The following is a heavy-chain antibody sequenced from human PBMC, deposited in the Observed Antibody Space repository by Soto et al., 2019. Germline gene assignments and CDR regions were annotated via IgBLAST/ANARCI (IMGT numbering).Heavy chain of an antibody. V-gene: IGHV1-3*01. D-gene: IGHD3-9*01. CDR2: INAGNGNT. J-gene: IGHJ2*01. Sequence: ASVKVSCKASGYTFTIYAMHWVRQAPGQRLEWMGWINAGNGNTKYSQKFQGRVTITRDTSASTAYMELSSLRSEDTAVFYCARAVLRYFDWLSPRWYFDLWGRGTLVTVSS. CDR1: GYTFTIYA. CDR3: ARAVLRYFDWLSPRWYFDL.